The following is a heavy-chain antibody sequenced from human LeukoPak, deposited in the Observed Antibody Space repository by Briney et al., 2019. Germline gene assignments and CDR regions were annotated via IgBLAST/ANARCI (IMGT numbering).Heavy chain of an antibody. CDR1: GYTFTNYW. CDR2: IYPGDSDT. D-gene: IGHD3-10*01. V-gene: IGHV5-51*01. CDR3: ARLGRTMVRGVMTSPYYYYYMDV. J-gene: IGHJ6*03. Sequence: GESLKISCKGSGYTFTNYWIGWVRQMPGKGLEWMGIIYPGDSDTRYSPSFQGQVTISADKSISTAYLQWSSLKASDTAMYYCARLGRTMVRGVMTSPYYYYYMDVWGKGTTVTVSS.